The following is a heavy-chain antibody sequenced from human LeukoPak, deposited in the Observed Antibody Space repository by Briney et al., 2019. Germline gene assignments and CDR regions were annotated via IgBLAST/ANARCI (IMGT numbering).Heavy chain of an antibody. CDR3: ASGQQLDY. D-gene: IGHD6-13*01. J-gene: IGHJ4*02. CDR2: ISYSGST. V-gene: IGHV4-59*12. Sequence: SETLSLTCTVSGGSISSYYWSWIRQPPGKGLEWIGYISYSGSTNYNPSLKSRVTMSVDTSKNQFSLKLSSVTAADTAVYYCASGQQLDYWGQGTLVTVSS. CDR1: GGSISSYY.